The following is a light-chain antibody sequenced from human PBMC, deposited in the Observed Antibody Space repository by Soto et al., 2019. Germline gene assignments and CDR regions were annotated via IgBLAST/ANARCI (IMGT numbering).Light chain of an antibody. V-gene: IGKV1-9*01. Sequence: GDRVTITCRATQGISSYLAWYQQKPGKAPNLLIYAASSLQSGVPSRFSGSGSGTEFTLTISSLRPEDFATYYCQQLNSYPLTFGQGTRLEIK. J-gene: IGKJ5*01. CDR1: QGISSY. CDR2: AAS. CDR3: QQLNSYPLT.